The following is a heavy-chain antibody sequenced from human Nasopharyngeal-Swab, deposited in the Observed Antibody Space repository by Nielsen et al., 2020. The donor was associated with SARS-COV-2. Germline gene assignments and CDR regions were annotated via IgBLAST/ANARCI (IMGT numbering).Heavy chain of an antibody. CDR3: ARDLGYYDYVWGSYRIKDFDY. CDR1: GFIFSISW. V-gene: IGHV3-74*01. J-gene: IGHJ4*02. Sequence: GGSLRLSCPASGFIFSISWMLWVRQSPGKVLVWVSRINSDGSSRSYADSVKGRFTISRDNAKNTLYLQMNSLRAEDTAVYYCARDLGYYDYVWGSYRIKDFDYWGKGTLVTVSS. CDR2: INSDGSSR. D-gene: IGHD3-16*02.